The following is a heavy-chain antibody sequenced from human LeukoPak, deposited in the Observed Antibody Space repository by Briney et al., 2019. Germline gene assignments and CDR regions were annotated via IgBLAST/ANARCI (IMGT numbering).Heavy chain of an antibody. J-gene: IGHJ3*02. CDR2: ILNDGSQE. CDR3: ARDDALGDNALDI. V-gene: IGHV3-33*01. CDR1: GFTFSSYG. D-gene: IGHD3-16*01. Sequence: GRSLRLSCAASGFTFSSYGMHWVRQAPGKGLEWVTVILNDGSQEKYADSVKGRFTISRDNSKNTLFLQMNSLRAEDTAVYYCARDDALGDNALDIWGQGTMVTVSS.